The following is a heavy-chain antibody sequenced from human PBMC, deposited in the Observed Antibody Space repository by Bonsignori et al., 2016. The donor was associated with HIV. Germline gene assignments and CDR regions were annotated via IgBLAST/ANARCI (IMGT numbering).Heavy chain of an antibody. V-gene: IGHV3-53*01. Sequence: GESLKISCAASGFSVSSNYMSWVRQAPGKGLEWVSLIYSGGSTYYAASVKGRFTISRDNSKNTLFLQMNSLRAEDTAVYYCAAYSGGWTAYFDYWGPGNPGHRLL. CDR2: IYSGGST. D-gene: IGHD6-19*01. CDR1: GFSVSSNY. J-gene: IGHJ4*02. CDR3: AAYSGGWTAYFDY.